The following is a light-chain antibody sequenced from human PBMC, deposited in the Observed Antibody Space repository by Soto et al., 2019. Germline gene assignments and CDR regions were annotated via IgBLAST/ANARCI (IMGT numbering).Light chain of an antibody. CDR2: VAS. J-gene: IGKJ5*01. Sequence: DIQMTQSTSSLSASVGDRVTITCRASQGISNYLAWYQQKPGQVPKLLIYVASTLQSGVPSRFSGRGSGTDFSLSISSLQPEDVATYYCQNYNSAPITFGQGTRLEIK. CDR1: QGISNY. V-gene: IGKV1-27*01. CDR3: QNYNSAPIT.